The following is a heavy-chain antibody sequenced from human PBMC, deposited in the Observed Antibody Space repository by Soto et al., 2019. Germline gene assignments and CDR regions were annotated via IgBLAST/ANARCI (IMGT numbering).Heavy chain of an antibody. CDR3: AHRLGGYTWNDGYLDY. Sequence: SGPTLVNPTQTLTLTCSFSGFALTARPVGVGWIRQPSGGALEWLAVVYWDDDKRYSPSLRSRLTITKDTSKNQVVLTVTNMDPVDTATYYCAHRLGGYTWNDGYLDYWGQGILVTVSS. CDR2: VYWDDDK. J-gene: IGHJ4*02. CDR1: GFALTARPVG. V-gene: IGHV2-5*02. D-gene: IGHD1-20*01.